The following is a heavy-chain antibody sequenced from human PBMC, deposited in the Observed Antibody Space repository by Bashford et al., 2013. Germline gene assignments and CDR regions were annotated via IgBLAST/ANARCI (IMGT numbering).Heavy chain of an antibody. CDR1: GYTFSDYY. V-gene: IGHV1-2*02. CDR3: ASRSTVCYGCIEY. CDR2: INPNPNSGAT. J-gene: IGHJ4*02. D-gene: IGHD2-2*01. Sequence: ASVKVSCKASGYTFSDYYLHWVRQAPGQGLEWMGWINPNPNSGATKYAEMFQGRVTMTRDTSISTAYMELSSLGSDDSAVYYCASRSTVCYGCIEYWGQGTLVTVSS.